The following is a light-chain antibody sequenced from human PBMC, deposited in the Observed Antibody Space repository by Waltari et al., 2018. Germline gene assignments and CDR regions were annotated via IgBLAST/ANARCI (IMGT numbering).Light chain of an antibody. CDR2: GAS. CDR1: QSISGSW. CDR3: QQYDASSVT. J-gene: IGKJ4*01. Sequence: EIVLTKSPGTLSLSPGERATLSCRASQSISGSWLAWYQQKPGQAPRLLMYGASSRATAIPDRFSGSGSGTDFTLTISRLEPEDFAVYYCQQYDASSVTFGGGTKVEIK. V-gene: IGKV3-20*01.